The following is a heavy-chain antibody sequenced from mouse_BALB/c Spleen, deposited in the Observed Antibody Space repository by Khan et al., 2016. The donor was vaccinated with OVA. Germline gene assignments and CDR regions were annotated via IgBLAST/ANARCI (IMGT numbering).Heavy chain of an antibody. D-gene: IGHD1-1*01. V-gene: IGHV1-20*02. Sequence: EVQLVESGPELVKPGASVKISCKASGYSFTDYFMHWVMQSHGKSLEWIGRINPHIGETLYNQKFKDKATLTVDASSSTAHMELRSLASEDSAVYYGARIYGSEFDYWGQGTTLTVSS. CDR2: INPHIGET. CDR3: ARIYGSEFDY. CDR1: GYSFTDYF. J-gene: IGHJ2*01.